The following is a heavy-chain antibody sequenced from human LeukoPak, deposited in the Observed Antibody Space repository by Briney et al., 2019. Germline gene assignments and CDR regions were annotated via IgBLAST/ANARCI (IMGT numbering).Heavy chain of an antibody. Sequence: GGSLRLSCAASGFSFDDYGMSWVRQGPGKGLEWVSRINWNGGRIDYVDSVKGRSTISRDNAKNSLYLQMNSLRAEDTAVYYCARGIYSGSYYAGYDFDYWGQGTLVTVSS. CDR2: INWNGGRI. J-gene: IGHJ4*02. D-gene: IGHD1-26*01. CDR1: GFSFDDYG. V-gene: IGHV3-20*04. CDR3: ARGIYSGSYYAGYDFDY.